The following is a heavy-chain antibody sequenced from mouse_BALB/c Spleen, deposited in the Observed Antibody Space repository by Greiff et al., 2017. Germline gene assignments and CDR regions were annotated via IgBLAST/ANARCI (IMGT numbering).Heavy chain of an antibody. J-gene: IGHJ2*01. CDR2: IDPETGGT. CDR3: TRSYYYGSSYFDY. D-gene: IGHD1-1*01. Sequence: QVHVKQSGAELVRPGASVTLSCKASGYTFTDYEMHWVKQTPVHGLEWIGAIDPETGGTAYNQKFKGKATLTADKSSSTAYMELRSLTSEDSAVYYCTRSYYYGSSYFDYWGQGTTLTVSS. CDR1: GYTFTDYE. V-gene: IGHV1-15*01.